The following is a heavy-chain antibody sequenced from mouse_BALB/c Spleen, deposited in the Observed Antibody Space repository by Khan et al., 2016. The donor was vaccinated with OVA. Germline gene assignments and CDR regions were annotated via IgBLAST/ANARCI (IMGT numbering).Heavy chain of an antibody. CDR2: IRTKRNNYAT. J-gene: IGHJ3*02. D-gene: IGHD3-3*01. CDR1: KFTFNTYA. V-gene: IGHV10-1*02. CDR3: VNGDGGY. Sequence: EVELVEAGGGLVQPAGSWKLSCSASKFTFNTYAMDWVAQAPGKDLKWIARIRTKRNNYATSYADSVMDTITISRDDSQGMLYLQMNNSETEDTAMYYCVNGDGGYWGQGTLVTV.